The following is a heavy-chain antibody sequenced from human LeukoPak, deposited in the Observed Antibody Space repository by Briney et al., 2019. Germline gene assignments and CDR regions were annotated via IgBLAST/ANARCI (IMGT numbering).Heavy chain of an antibody. CDR2: IKQDGSEK. V-gene: IGHV3-7*05. CDR3: ARGHYGMDV. Sequence: GGSLRLSCAASGFTFSSFWMSWVRQAPGKGLEWVANIKQDGSEKYYVDSVKGRFTLSRDNAKNSLFLQMNSLRAEDTAVYYCARGHYGMDVWGQGTSVSVSS. J-gene: IGHJ6*02. CDR1: GFTFSSFW.